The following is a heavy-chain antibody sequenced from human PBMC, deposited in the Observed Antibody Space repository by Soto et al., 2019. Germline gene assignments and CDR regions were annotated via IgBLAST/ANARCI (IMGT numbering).Heavy chain of an antibody. Sequence: LRLSCAASGFTVSSYWMSWVRQAPGKGLEWVANIKPDGSEKWYVDSVKGRFTISRDNAKNSLYLQMNSLRAEDTAVYYCARGDYYDSSGPFSDAFDIWGQGTMVTVSS. V-gene: IGHV3-7*04. J-gene: IGHJ3*02. CDR2: IKPDGSEK. D-gene: IGHD3-22*01. CDR3: ARGDYYDSSGPFSDAFDI. CDR1: GFTVSSYW.